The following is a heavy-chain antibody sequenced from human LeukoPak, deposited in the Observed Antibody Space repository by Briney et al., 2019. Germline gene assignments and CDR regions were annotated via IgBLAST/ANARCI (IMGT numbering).Heavy chain of an antibody. CDR2: INPSSGGT. Sequence: PGASVKVSCKASGYTLTAYYMHWVRQAPGQGLEWMGWINPSSGGTNYAQKFQGRVTMTRDTSISTAYMELSSLKSDDTAIYYCARSIVGATPIDYWGQGTLVTVSS. J-gene: IGHJ4*02. V-gene: IGHV1-2*02. D-gene: IGHD1-26*01. CDR3: ARSIVGATPIDY. CDR1: GYTLTAYY.